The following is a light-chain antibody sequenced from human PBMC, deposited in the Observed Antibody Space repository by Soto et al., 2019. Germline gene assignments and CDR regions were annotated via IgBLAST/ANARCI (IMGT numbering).Light chain of an antibody. CDR2: EVS. CDR3: SSYSSSTVRYV. Sequence: QSALTQPASVSGSPGQSITMSYTGTSSDVGSYDFVSWYQQHPGKAPKLLIYEVSNRPSGVSARFSGSKSDNTASLTISGLQAADEADYFCSSYSSSTVRYVFGSGTKVTVL. CDR1: SSDVGSYDF. J-gene: IGLJ1*01. V-gene: IGLV2-14*01.